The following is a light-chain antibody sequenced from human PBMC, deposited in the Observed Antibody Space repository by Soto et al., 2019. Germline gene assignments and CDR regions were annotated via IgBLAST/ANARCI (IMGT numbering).Light chain of an antibody. V-gene: IGKV3-15*01. CDR2: GAS. CDR1: QTISSN. CDR3: QQYNSYSPWT. Sequence: DIVMTQSPATLSVSPGERATLSCRASQTISSNLAWYQQKPGQTPRLLIYGASTRAAGIPARFSGSGSGTDFTLTITSLQSEDFAVYYCQQYNSYSPWTFGPGTKVDIK. J-gene: IGKJ1*01.